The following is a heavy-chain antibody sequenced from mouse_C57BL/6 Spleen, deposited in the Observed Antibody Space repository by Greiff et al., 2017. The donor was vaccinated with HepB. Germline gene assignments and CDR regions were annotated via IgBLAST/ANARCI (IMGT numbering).Heavy chain of an antibody. J-gene: IGHJ4*01. CDR1: GYSLTSYY. D-gene: IGHD2-4*01. CDR3: ARDDYAMDY. CDR2: IYPGSGNT. Sequence: QVQLQQSGPELVKPGASVKISCKASGYSLTSYYIHWVKQRPGQGLEWIGWIYPGSGNTKYNEKFKGKATLTADTYSSTAYMQLSSLTSEDSAVYYCARDDYAMDYWGQGTSVTVSS. V-gene: IGHV1-66*01.